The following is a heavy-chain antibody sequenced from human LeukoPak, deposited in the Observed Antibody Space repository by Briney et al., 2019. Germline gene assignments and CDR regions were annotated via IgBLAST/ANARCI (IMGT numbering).Heavy chain of an antibody. CDR3: ARDLKRLKIAVAGTRALPDY. Sequence: ASVTVSCKASGYTFTSYAMNWVRQAPGQGLEWMGWINTNTGNPTYAQGSTGRFVFSLDTSVSTAYLQISSLKAEDTAVYYCARDLKRLKIAVAGTRALPDYWGQGTLVTVSS. CDR2: INTNTGNP. CDR1: GYTFTSYA. V-gene: IGHV7-4-1*02. J-gene: IGHJ4*02. D-gene: IGHD6-19*01.